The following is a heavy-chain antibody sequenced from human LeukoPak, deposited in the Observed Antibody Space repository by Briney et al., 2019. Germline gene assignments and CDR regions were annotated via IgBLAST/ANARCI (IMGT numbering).Heavy chain of an antibody. Sequence: ASVKVSCKASGGTFSSYTISWVQQAPGQGLEWMGRIIPILGIANYAQKFQGRVTITADKSTSTAYMELSSLRSEDTAVYYCARYPWIDDYYYYGMDVWGQGTTVTVSS. CDR2: IIPILGIA. CDR3: ARYPWIDDYYYYGMDV. D-gene: IGHD2-2*03. CDR1: GGTFSSYT. V-gene: IGHV1-69*02. J-gene: IGHJ6*02.